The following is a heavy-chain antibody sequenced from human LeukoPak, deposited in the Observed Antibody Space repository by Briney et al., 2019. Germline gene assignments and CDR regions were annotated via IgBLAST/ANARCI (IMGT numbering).Heavy chain of an antibody. D-gene: IGHD3-10*01. J-gene: IGHJ6*02. CDR1: GFTFSSYG. CDR3: ARDTMVRGVIDPPMDV. Sequence: GGSLRLSCAASGFTFSSYGMTWVRQAPGKGLEWVSYISSSSSTMYYADSVKGRFTISRDNAKNSLYLQMNSLRAEDTAVYYCARDTMVRGVIDPPMDVWGQGTTVTVSS. CDR2: ISSSSSTM. V-gene: IGHV3-48*04.